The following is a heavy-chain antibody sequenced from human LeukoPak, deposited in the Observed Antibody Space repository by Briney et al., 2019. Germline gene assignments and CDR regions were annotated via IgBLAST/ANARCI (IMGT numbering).Heavy chain of an antibody. CDR1: GGSISSSSYY. D-gene: IGHD6-19*01. CDR2: IYYSGST. V-gene: IGHV4-39*07. J-gene: IGHJ4*02. CDR3: ARLRGGYSSGLLDY. Sequence: SETLSLTCTVSGGSISSSSYYWGWIRQPPGKGLEWIGSIYYSGSTYYNPSLKSRVTISVDTSKNQFSLELSSVTAADTAVYYCARLRGGYSSGLLDYWGQGTLVTVSS.